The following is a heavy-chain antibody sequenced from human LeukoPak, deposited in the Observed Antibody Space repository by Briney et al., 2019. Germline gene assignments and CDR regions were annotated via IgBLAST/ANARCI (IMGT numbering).Heavy chain of an antibody. J-gene: IGHJ5*02. CDR2: ISSSGSTI. V-gene: IGHV3-48*03. D-gene: IGHD6-19*01. Sequence: GGSLRLSCAASGFTFSSHEMNWVRQAPGKGLEWVSYISSSGSTIYYADSVKGRFTISRDNAKNSLYLQMNSLRAEDTAVYYCARGLAVAGDGSWFDPWGQGTLVTVSS. CDR3: ARGLAVAGDGSWFDP. CDR1: GFTFSSHE.